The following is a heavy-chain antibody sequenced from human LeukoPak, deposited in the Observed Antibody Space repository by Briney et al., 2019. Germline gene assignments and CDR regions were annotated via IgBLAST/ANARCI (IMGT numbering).Heavy chain of an antibody. J-gene: IGHJ6*03. Sequence: SETLSLTCAVYGGSFSGYYWSWIRQPPGKGLEWIGEINHSGSTNYNPSLKSRVTISVDTSKNQFSLKLSSVTAADTAVYYCARTFIVVVPAAMSYYYYYCMDVWGKGTTVTVSS. CDR1: GGSFSGYY. CDR2: INHSGST. CDR3: ARTFIVVVPAAMSYYYYYCMDV. V-gene: IGHV4-34*01. D-gene: IGHD2-2*01.